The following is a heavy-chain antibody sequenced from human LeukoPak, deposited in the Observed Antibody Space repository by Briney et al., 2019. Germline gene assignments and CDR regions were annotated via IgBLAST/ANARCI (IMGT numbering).Heavy chain of an antibody. CDR3: ARIIQPINHFDY. D-gene: IGHD5-12*01. V-gene: IGHV3-33*01. Sequence: GGSLRLSCAASGFTFSSYGMHWVRQAPGKGLEWVAVIWYDGSNKYYADSVKGRFTISRDNSKNTLYLQMNSLRAEDTAVYYCARIIQPINHFDYWGQGTLVTVSS. CDR2: IWYDGSNK. J-gene: IGHJ4*02. CDR1: GFTFSSYG.